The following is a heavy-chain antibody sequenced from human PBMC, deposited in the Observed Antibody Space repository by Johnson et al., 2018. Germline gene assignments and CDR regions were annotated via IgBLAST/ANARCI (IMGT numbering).Heavy chain of an antibody. CDR2: ISSISTTM. Sequence: VQLVQSGGGLVQPGGSLRLSCVTSGMPFSSYSMNWVRQAPGKGLEWVSYISSISTTMYYADSVKGRFTISRDNARNSLYLQMNSLRAEDTALYLCARDRDIYCTGGSCYPEGYMDVWGTGTAVTVSS. CDR1: GMPFSSYS. D-gene: IGHD2-15*01. CDR3: ARDRDIYCTGGSCYPEGYMDV. J-gene: IGHJ6*03. V-gene: IGHV3-48*01.